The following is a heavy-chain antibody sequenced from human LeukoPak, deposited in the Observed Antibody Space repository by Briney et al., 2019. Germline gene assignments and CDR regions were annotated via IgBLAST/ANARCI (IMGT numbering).Heavy chain of an antibody. CDR3: ARDYRSGDNSPGCDY. V-gene: IGHV1-2*02. CDR2: INPNSGGT. J-gene: IGHJ4*02. D-gene: IGHD7-27*01. CDR1: GYTFTGYY. Sequence: ASVKVSCKASGYTFTGYYMHWVRQAPGQGLEWMGWINPNSGGTNYAQKFQGRVTMTRDTSISTAYMELSRLRSDDTAMYYCARDYRSGDNSPGCDYWGQGTLVTVSS.